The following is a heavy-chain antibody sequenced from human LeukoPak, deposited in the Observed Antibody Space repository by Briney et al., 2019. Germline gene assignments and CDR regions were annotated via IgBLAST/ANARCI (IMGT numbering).Heavy chain of an antibody. CDR3: ARDFRGYFDY. V-gene: IGHV3-30*04. J-gene: IGHJ4*02. Sequence: GGSLRLSCVASGFTFNSYSMHWVRQAPGKGLEGVAVISYDGSNPYYADSVRGRFTISRDNSNNALYLQMNSLRAEDTAVYYCARDFRGYFDYWGQGTLVTVSS. CDR2: ISYDGSNP. D-gene: IGHD3-10*01. CDR1: GFTFNSYS.